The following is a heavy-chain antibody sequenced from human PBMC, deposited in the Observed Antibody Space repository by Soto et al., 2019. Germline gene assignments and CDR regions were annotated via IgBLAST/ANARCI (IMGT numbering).Heavy chain of an antibody. CDR2: INAGNGNT. V-gene: IGHV1-3*01. CDR1: GYTFTSYA. D-gene: IGHD1-1*01. CDR3: ARGHLQIQRERRPYYYYYGMDV. J-gene: IGHJ6*02. Sequence: GASVKVSCKASGYTFTSYAMHWVRQAPGQRLEWMGWINAGNGNTKYSQKFQGRVTITRDTSASTAYMELSSLRSEDTAVYYCARGHLQIQRERRPYYYYYGMDVWGQGTKVTVSS.